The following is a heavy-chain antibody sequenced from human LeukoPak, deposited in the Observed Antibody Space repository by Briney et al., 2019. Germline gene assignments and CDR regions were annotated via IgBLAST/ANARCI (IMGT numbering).Heavy chain of an antibody. Sequence: GGSLRLSCAASGFTVSSYYMSWVRQAPGKGLEWVSVVDSGGSTYYADSVKGRFTISRDHSKNTLYLQMNSLRAEDTAVYYCARWRGSSGWYHGAYFDYWGQGTLVSVSS. CDR3: ARWRGSSGWYHGAYFDY. V-gene: IGHV3-66*01. CDR2: VDSGGST. D-gene: IGHD6-19*01. CDR1: GFTVSSYY. J-gene: IGHJ4*02.